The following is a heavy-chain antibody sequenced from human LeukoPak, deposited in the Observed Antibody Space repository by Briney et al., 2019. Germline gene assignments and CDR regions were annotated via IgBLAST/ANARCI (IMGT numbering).Heavy chain of an antibody. Sequence: PSQTLSLTCAVSGGSISSGGYSWSWIRQPPGKGLEWIGYIYYSGSTYHNPSLKSRVTISVDTSKNQFSLKLSSVTAADTAVYYCARDAGSSSWYLKAFDIWGQGTMVTVSS. CDR1: GGSISSGGYS. CDR2: IYYSGST. J-gene: IGHJ3*02. CDR3: ARDAGSSSWYLKAFDI. D-gene: IGHD6-13*01. V-gene: IGHV4-31*11.